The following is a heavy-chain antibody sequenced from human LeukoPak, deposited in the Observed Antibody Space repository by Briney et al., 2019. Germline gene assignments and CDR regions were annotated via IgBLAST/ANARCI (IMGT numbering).Heavy chain of an antibody. J-gene: IGHJ4*02. D-gene: IGHD4-17*01. V-gene: IGHV4-31*03. CDR1: GGSISSGGYY. Sequence: PSETLSLTYTVSGGSISSGGYYWSWIRQHPGKGLEWIGYIYYSGSTYYNPSLKSRVTISVDTSKNQFSLKLSSVTAADTAVYYCARGSATVTQGLDYWGQGTLVTVSS. CDR2: IYYSGST. CDR3: ARGSATVTQGLDY.